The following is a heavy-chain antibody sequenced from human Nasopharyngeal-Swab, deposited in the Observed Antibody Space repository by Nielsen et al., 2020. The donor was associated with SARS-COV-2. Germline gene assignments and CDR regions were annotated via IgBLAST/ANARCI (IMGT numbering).Heavy chain of an antibody. D-gene: IGHD3-3*01. Sequence: SVKVSCKASGGTFSSYAISWVRQTPGQGLEWMGGIIPILGIANYAQKFQGRVTITADKSTSTAYMELSSLRSEDTAVYYCAREILRFVEWLLPDAFDIWGQGTMVTVSS. CDR3: AREILRFVEWLLPDAFDI. CDR1: GGTFSSYA. CDR2: IIPILGIA. V-gene: IGHV1-69*10. J-gene: IGHJ3*02.